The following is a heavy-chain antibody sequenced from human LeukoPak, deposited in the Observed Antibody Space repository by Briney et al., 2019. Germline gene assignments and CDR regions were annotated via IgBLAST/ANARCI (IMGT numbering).Heavy chain of an antibody. J-gene: IGHJ6*03. CDR1: GGSISSYY. D-gene: IGHD5-18*01. CDR3: ARGSIRLWLRHYYYYMDV. CDR2: IYTSGST. V-gene: IGHV4-4*07. Sequence: PSETLSLTCTVSGGSISSYYWSWIRQPAGKGLEWIGRIYTSGSTNYNPSLKSRVTMSVDTSKNQFSLKLSSVTAADTAVYYCARGSIRLWLRHYYYYMDVWGKGTTVTVSS.